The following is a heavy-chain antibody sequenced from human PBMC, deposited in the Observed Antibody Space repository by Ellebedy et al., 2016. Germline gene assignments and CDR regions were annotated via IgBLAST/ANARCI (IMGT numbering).Heavy chain of an antibody. J-gene: IGHJ4*02. CDR2: IYSGGST. CDR3: ATGRVDTHFDS. V-gene: IGHV3-53*01. Sequence: GGSLRLXCTASGFIVSSSYITWVRQASGKGLEWVSVIYSGGSTYYADSVKGRITIFRDNSKNTVYLQMNSLRAEDTAVYYCATGRVDTHFDSWGQGTLVTVSS. CDR1: GFIVSSSY.